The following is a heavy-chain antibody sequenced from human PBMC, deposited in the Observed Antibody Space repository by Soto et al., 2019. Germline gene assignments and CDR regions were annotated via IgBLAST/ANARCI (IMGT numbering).Heavy chain of an antibody. CDR2: ISYDGSNK. Sequence: QVQLVESGGGVVQPGRSLRLSCAASGFTFSSYAMHWVRQAPGKGLEWVAVISYDGSNKYYADSVKGRFTISRDNSKNTLYLQMNSLRAEDTAVYYCASLRRVSFDYWGQGTLVTVSS. D-gene: IGHD2-21*01. CDR1: GFTFSSYA. CDR3: ASLRRVSFDY. V-gene: IGHV3-30*14. J-gene: IGHJ4*02.